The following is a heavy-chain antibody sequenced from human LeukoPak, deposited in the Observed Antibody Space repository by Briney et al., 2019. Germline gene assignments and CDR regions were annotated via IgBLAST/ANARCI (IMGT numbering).Heavy chain of an antibody. CDR3: ARDSFVPNYGSGRPNWFDP. V-gene: IGHV1-69*13. CDR2: IIPIFGTA. Sequence: SVKVSCKASGGTFSSYAISWVRQAPGQGLEWMGGIIPIFGTANYAQKFQGRVTITADESTSTAYMELSSLRSEDTAVYYCARDSFVPNYGSGRPNWFDPWGQGTLVTVSS. J-gene: IGHJ5*02. D-gene: IGHD3-10*01. CDR1: GGTFSSYA.